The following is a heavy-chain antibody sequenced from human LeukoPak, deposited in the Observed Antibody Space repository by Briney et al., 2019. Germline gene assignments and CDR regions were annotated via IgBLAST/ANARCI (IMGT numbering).Heavy chain of an antibody. CDR3: ARQGITMVRAPFDY. CDR2: IYYSGST. D-gene: IGHD3-10*01. V-gene: IGHV4-59*08. J-gene: IGHJ4*02. CDR1: GGSISSYY. Sequence: SETLSLTCTVSGGSISSYYWSWVRQPPGKGLEWIGYIYYSGSTNYNPSLKSRVTISVDTSKNQFSLKLSSVTAADTAVYYCARQGITMVRAPFDYWGQGTLVTVSS.